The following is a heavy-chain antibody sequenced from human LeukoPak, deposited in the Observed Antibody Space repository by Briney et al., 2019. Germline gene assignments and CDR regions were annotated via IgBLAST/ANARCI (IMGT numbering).Heavy chain of an antibody. V-gene: IGHV4-39*07. D-gene: IGHD3-16*01. CDR1: GGSISSSSYY. CDR3: ARGLMITFGGVQILHDAFDI. J-gene: IGHJ3*02. Sequence: PAETLSLTCTVSGGSISSSSYYWGWIRQPPGKGLEWIGNTYYGGNTYYNPSLKSRVTISVDTSKNQFSLKLSSVTAADTAVYYCARGLMITFGGVQILHDAFDIWGQGTMVTVSS. CDR2: TYYGGNT.